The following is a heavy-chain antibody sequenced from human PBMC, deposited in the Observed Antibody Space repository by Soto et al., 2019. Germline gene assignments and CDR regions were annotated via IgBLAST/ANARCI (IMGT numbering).Heavy chain of an antibody. V-gene: IGHV3-30*18. D-gene: IGHD6-19*01. CDR3: AKGEEYSSGWYNWFDP. CDR2: ISYDGSNK. Sequence: GGSLRLSCAASGFTFSSYGMHWVRQAPGKGLEWVAVISYDGSNKYYADSVKGRFTISRDNSKNTLYLQMNSLRAEDTAVYYCAKGEEYSSGWYNWFDPWGQGTLVTVSS. CDR1: GFTFSSYG. J-gene: IGHJ5*02.